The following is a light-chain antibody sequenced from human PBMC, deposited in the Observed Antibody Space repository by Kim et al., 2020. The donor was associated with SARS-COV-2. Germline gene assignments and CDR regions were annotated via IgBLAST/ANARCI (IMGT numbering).Light chain of an antibody. CDR1: QSIDTW. CDR3: QQYNSYSRT. Sequence: VDRVTITCRASQSIDTWLAWYQQKPGKAPKLLIHRTSNLESGVPSRFSGSGSGTEFTLTISSLQPDDFATYYCQQYNSYSRTFGQGTKLEI. J-gene: IGKJ2*01. CDR2: RTS. V-gene: IGKV1-5*03.